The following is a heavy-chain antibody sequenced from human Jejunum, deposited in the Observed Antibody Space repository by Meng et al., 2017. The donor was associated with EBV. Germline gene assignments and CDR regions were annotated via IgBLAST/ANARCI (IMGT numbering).Heavy chain of an antibody. CDR3: ARASSERLLDY. D-gene: IGHD1-14*01. Sequence: VQLQEPGPGLGKPSGTLALTCAVSTDFISSYEWWSWVRQPPGKGLEWLGEINQVGSTYYNPSLKSRVTISIDTSKRQFSLRLNSMTAADTAVYYCARASSERLLDYWGQGTLVTVSS. CDR1: TDFISSYEW. CDR2: INQVGST. V-gene: IGHV4-4*02. J-gene: IGHJ4*02.